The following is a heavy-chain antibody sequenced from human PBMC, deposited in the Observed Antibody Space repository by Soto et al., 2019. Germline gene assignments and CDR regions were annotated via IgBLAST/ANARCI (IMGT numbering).Heavy chain of an antibody. J-gene: IGHJ4*02. CDR1: GFTFSTFA. V-gene: IGHV3-23*01. Sequence: GGSLRLSCAASGFTFSTFAMNWVRQAPGKGLEWVSDISGNGGRTNYADSVKGRFTISRDNSKNTLYLQMNALRAEDTAVYYCAKERVTTTSFDYWGQGTLVTVSS. CDR2: ISGNGGRT. D-gene: IGHD4-17*01. CDR3: AKERVTTTSFDY.